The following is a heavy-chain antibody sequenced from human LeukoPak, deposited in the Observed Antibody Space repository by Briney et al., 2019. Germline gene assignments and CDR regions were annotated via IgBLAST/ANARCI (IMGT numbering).Heavy chain of an antibody. CDR3: AKALYTVTPYY. CDR1: GFTFSSYA. CDR2: LPGSGGNT. J-gene: IGHJ4*02. V-gene: IGHV3-23*01. D-gene: IGHD4-17*01. Sequence: GRCLRLSCAASGFTFSSYAVSWVSQAPGKGLEWVSALPGSGGNTYYTDSVKDRFIIPRDIPKNTLYLQVNSLIAEDTAVYYCAKALYTVTPYYWGQGTLVTVS.